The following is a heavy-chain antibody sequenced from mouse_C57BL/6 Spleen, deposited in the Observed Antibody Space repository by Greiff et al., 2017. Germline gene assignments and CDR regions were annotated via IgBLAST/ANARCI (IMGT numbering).Heavy chain of an antibody. CDR3: ARRGVTTVYFDY. CDR1: GYTFTDYY. J-gene: IGHJ2*01. CDR2: INPNNGGT. D-gene: IGHD1-1*01. Sequence: EVKLQQSGPELVKPGASVKISCKASGYTFTDYYMNWVKQSHGKSLEWIGDINPNNGGTSYNQKFKGKATLTVDKSSSTAYMELRSLTSEDSAVYYCARRGVTTVYFDYWGQGTTLTVSS. V-gene: IGHV1-26*01.